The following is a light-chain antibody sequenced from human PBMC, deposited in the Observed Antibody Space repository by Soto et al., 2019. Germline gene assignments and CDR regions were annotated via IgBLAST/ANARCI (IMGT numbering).Light chain of an antibody. CDR2: EAN. Sequence: QSALTQPPSASGSPGQSVTISCTGTRSNVGSYNYVSWYQQPPDKAPKLMIYEANRRPSGVPDRFSGSKSGNTASLTVSGLQAEDEAEYYCTSYSGYNNPVVFGGGTKLTVL. J-gene: IGLJ2*01. V-gene: IGLV2-8*01. CDR1: RSNVGSYNY. CDR3: TSYSGYNNPVV.